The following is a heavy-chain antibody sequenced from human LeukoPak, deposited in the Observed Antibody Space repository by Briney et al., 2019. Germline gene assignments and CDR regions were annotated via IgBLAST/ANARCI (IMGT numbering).Heavy chain of an antibody. Sequence: SETLSLTCTVSGGSISSSSYYWGWIRQPPGKGLEWIGSIYYSGSTYYNPSLKSRVTISVDTSKNQFSLKLSSVTAADTAVYYCVRELFPPTSSPFVLDYWGQGTLVTVSS. V-gene: IGHV4-39*01. J-gene: IGHJ4*02. CDR2: IYYSGST. CDR3: VRELFPPTSSPFVLDY. CDR1: GGSISSSSYY. D-gene: IGHD6-13*01.